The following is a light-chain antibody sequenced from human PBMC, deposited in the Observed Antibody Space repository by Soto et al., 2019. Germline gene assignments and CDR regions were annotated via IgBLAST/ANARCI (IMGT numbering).Light chain of an antibody. V-gene: IGLV1-51*01. CDR2: DTS. Sequence: QSVLTQPPSVSAAPGQKVTISCSGNTSNIGINYVCWYQQFPGTAPKLLIYDTSRRLSGIPDLFSGSKSGTSATLDITGLQTGDEADYYCGAWDNSLSVIFGGGTKLTVL. CDR3: GAWDNSLSVI. CDR1: TSNIGINY. J-gene: IGLJ2*01.